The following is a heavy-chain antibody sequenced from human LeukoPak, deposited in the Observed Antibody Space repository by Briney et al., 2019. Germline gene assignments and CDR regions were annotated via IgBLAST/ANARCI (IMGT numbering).Heavy chain of an antibody. CDR1: GGSFSGYY. V-gene: IGHV4-34*01. CDR2: INHSGST. J-gene: IGHJ5*02. CDR3: ARGVTVINWFDP. Sequence: SETLSLTCAVYGGSFSGYYWSWIRQPPGKGLEWIGEINHSGSTNYNPSLKSRVTISVGTSKNQFSLKLSSVTAADTAVYYCARGVTVINWFDPWGQGTLVTVSS. D-gene: IGHD4-17*01.